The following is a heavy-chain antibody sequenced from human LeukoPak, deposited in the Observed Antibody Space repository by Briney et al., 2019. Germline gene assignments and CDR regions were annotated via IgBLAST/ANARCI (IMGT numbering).Heavy chain of an antibody. CDR1: GGSINNYY. CDR2: IYYSGST. D-gene: IGHD5-24*01. V-gene: IGHV4-59*01. J-gene: IGHJ5*02. CDR3: ARGQGDGPNWFDP. Sequence: SETLSLICTVSGGSINNYYWSWIRQPPGKGLEWIGYIYYSGSTNYNPSLKSRVTISVDTSKNQFSLKLSSVTAADTAVYYCARGQGDGPNWFDPWGQGTLVTVSS.